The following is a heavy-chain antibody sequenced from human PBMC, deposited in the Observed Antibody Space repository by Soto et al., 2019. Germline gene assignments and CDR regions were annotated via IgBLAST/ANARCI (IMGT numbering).Heavy chain of an antibody. CDR3: AHRPGDNWFDP. J-gene: IGHJ5*02. D-gene: IGHD3-10*01. CDR1: GFSLRKSGMG. CDR2: IYWIDDK. V-gene: IGHV2-5*01. Sequence: QITLKESGPTLVKPTQTLTLTCTFSGFSLRKSGMGVGWIRQPQGQALEWLAIIYWIDDKRYTPSLKNRPTITTDTSKDRVVLTMTNMDPMDTGTYYCAHRPGDNWFDPWGQGTLVTVSS.